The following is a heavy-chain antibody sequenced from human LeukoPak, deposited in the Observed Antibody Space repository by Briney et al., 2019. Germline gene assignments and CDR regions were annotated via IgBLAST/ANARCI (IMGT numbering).Heavy chain of an antibody. CDR2: LRGDGDT. Sequence: PGGSVRLSCAASGFTFSSYAMSWVRQAPARGLEWVSSLRGDGDTFYADSVKGRFTLSRDESRNTVYLQMNNLRVEDTAVYFCAKASWASSADAVLWGQGTLVTVSS. D-gene: IGHD3-16*01. J-gene: IGHJ4*02. CDR3: AKASWASSADAVL. CDR1: GFTFSSYA. V-gene: IGHV3-23*01.